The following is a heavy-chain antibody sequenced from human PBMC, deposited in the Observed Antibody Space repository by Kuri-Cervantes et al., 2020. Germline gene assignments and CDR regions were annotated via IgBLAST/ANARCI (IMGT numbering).Heavy chain of an antibody. D-gene: IGHD1-26*01. CDR2: IYSGGST. Sequence: GGSLRLSCAASGFTVSSNYMSWVRQAPGKGLEWVSVIYSGGSTYYADSVKGRFTISRDNSKNTLYLQMNSLRAEDTALYYYAREVGATSHVGLHTRNDAFDIWGQGTMVTVSS. CDR3: AREVGATSHVGLHTRNDAFDI. J-gene: IGHJ3*02. V-gene: IGHV3-53*05. CDR1: GFTVSSNY.